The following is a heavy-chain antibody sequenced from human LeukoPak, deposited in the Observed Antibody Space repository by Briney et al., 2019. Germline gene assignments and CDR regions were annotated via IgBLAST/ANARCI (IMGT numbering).Heavy chain of an antibody. Sequence: GGSLRLSCAASGVTVSSNYMSWVRQAPGRGLEWVSVIYSGGSTYYADSVKGRFTLSRDNSNNTLYLQMNSLRAEDTGLYYCATAREYCYCSNCYDYFQHWGQGTLVTVSS. V-gene: IGHV3-53*01. CDR1: GVTVSSNY. CDR3: ATAREYCYCSNCYDYFQH. D-gene: IGHD6-13*01. J-gene: IGHJ1*01. CDR2: IYSGGST.